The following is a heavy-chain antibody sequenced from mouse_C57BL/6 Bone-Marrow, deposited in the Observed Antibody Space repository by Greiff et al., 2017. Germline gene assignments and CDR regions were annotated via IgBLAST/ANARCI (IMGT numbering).Heavy chain of an antibody. Sequence: EVKLVESGGGLVKPGGSLKLSCAASGFTFSSYTMSWVRQTPEKRLEWVATISVGGGNTYYPDSVKGRFTISRDNAKNTLYLQMSSLRSEDTALYDCARHRGYYDYDDGCAYWGQGTLVTVSA. CDR1: GFTFSSYT. D-gene: IGHD2-4*01. CDR2: ISVGGGNT. J-gene: IGHJ3*01. V-gene: IGHV5-9*01. CDR3: ARHRGYYDYDDGCAY.